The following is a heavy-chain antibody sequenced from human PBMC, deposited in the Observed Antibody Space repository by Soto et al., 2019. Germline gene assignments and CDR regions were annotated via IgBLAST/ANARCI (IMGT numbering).Heavy chain of an antibody. CDR1: GFNFSDFY. Sequence: QVQLVESGGALVKPGGSLRLSCAASGFNFSDFYISWIRQAPGKGLEWVSFISATGETTYYAESVKGRFTISRDNAPKSLELQMNSLRDEDTAMYYCVSQLQGCRRKYYFHFWGQGILVTVSS. CDR2: ISATGETT. J-gene: IGHJ4*02. D-gene: IGHD1-26*01. V-gene: IGHV3-11*01. CDR3: VSQLQGCRRKYYFHF.